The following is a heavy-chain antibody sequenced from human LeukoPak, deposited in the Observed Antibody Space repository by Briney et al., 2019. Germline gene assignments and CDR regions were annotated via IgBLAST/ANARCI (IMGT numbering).Heavy chain of an antibody. Sequence: SVKVSCKASGGTFSSYAISWVRQAPGQGLEWMGGIIPIFGTANYAQKFQGRVTITADKSTSTAYMELSSLRAEDTAVYYCARDKIVGPSNFDYWGQGTLVTVSS. V-gene: IGHV1-69*06. CDR3: ARDKIVGPSNFDY. D-gene: IGHD1-26*01. CDR2: IIPIFGTA. J-gene: IGHJ4*02. CDR1: GGTFSSYA.